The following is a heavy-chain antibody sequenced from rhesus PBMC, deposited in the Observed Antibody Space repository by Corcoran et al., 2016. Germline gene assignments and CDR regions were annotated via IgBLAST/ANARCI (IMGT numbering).Heavy chain of an antibody. CDR3: ARDGTYSSWSLDY. CDR1: GGSISSNY. CDR2: IYGIGSST. V-gene: IGHV4S11*01. D-gene: IGHD6-13*01. Sequence: QVQLQESGPGLVKPSETLSLTCAVSGGSISSNYWSWIRQSPGKGLEWIGYIYGIGSSTNYNPSLKSRVTLSVDTSKNQLSLKLSSVTTADTAVYYCARDGTYSSWSLDYWGQGVLVTVSS. J-gene: IGHJ4*01.